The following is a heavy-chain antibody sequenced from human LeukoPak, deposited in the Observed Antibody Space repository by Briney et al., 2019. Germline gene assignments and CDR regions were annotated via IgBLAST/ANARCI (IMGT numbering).Heavy chain of an antibody. V-gene: IGHV1-3*01. J-gene: IGHJ4*02. CDR3: ARVVGYSYGGDYYFDY. D-gene: IGHD5-18*01. CDR1: GYTFTSYA. CDR2: INAGNGNT. Sequence: GASVKVSCKASGYTFTSYAMHWVRQAPGQRLEWMGWINAGNGNTKYSQKFQDRVTITRDTSASTAYMELSSLRSEDTAVYYCARVVGYSYGGDYYFDYWGQGTLVTVSS.